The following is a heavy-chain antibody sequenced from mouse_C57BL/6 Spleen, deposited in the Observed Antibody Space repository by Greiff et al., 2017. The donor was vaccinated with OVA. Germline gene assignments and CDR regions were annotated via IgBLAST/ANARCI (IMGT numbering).Heavy chain of an antibody. J-gene: IGHJ1*03. CDR1: GYTFTSYW. Sequence: QVQLQQPGAELVKPGASVKLSCKASGYTFTSYWMHWVKQRPGQGLEWIGMIHPNSGSTNYNEKFKSKATLTADKSSSTAYMQLSSLTSEDSSVYYWARVCYGRCYHSWFDVWGTGTTVTVSS. D-gene: IGHD1-1*01. CDR3: ARVCYGRCYHSWFDV. CDR2: IHPNSGST. V-gene: IGHV1-64*01.